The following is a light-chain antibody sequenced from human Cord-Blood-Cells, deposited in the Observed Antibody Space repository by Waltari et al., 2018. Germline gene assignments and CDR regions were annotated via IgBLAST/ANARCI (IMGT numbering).Light chain of an antibody. Sequence: QSALTQPASVSGSPGQSVTVSCTGTSSDVGLYTLVSLYQQHPGNAPKPLIYEGSKPPLGVYKRFSDAKSSNTASRTISRLQAEDEADYYCFSYAGSSTLVFGGGTKLTVL. CDR1: SSDVGLYTL. CDR2: EGS. V-gene: IGLV2-23*01. J-gene: IGLJ2*01. CDR3: FSYAGSSTLV.